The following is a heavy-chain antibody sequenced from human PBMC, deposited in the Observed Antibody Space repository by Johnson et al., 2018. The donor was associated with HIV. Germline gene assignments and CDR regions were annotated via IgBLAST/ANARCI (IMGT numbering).Heavy chain of an antibody. J-gene: IGHJ3*02. V-gene: IGHV3-30*14. CDR1: GFTFSTYA. D-gene: IGHD6-6*01. CDR2: ISYDRNNK. CDR3: ARDLVATSSSLAFDM. Sequence: QVQLVESGGGVVQPGRSLRLSCAASGFTFSTYAMHWVRQAPGKGLEWVTVISYDRNNKYYADSVKGRFTVSRDNSKNTLYLKMNSLRPEDTAVYYCARDLVATSSSLAFDMWGQGTMVTVSS.